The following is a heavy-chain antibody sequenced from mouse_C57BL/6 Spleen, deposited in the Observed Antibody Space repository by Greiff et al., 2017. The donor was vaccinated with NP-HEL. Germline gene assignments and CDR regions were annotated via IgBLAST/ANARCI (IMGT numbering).Heavy chain of an antibody. CDR1: GYTFTSYD. CDR2: IYPRDGST. J-gene: IGHJ4*01. D-gene: IGHD1-1*01. V-gene: IGHV1-85*01. CDR3: ARKGGDYYGSSHAMDY. Sequence: LQESGPELVKPGASVKLSCKASGYTFTSYDINWVKQRPGQGLEWIGWIYPRDGSTKYNEKFKGKATLTVDTSSSTAYMELHSLTSEDSAVYFCARKGGDYYGSSHAMDYWGQGTSVTVSS.